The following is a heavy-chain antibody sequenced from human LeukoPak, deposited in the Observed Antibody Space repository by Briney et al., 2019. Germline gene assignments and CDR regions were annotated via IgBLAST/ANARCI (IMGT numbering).Heavy chain of an antibody. Sequence: ASVKVSCKASGYTFTGYYMHWVRQAPGQGLEWMGWINPNSGGTNYAQKFQGRVTMTRDTSISTAYMELSRLRSDDTAVYYCANRDAGYGGNSPFDYWGQGTLVTVSS. V-gene: IGHV1-2*02. CDR2: INPNSGGT. J-gene: IGHJ4*02. CDR3: ANRDAGYGGNSPFDY. D-gene: IGHD4-23*01. CDR1: GYTFTGYY.